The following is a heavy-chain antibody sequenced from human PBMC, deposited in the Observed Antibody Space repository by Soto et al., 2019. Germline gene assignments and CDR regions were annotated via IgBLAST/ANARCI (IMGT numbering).Heavy chain of an antibody. CDR3: ARGVRMLTDEKKIHYYFDY. Sequence: GASVKVSCKASGYTFTSYDINWVRQATGQGLEWMGWMNPNSGNTGYAQKFQGRVTMTRNTSISTAYMELSSLRSEDTAVYYCARGVRMLTDEKKIHYYFDYWGQGTLVTVSS. V-gene: IGHV1-8*01. CDR1: GYTFTSYD. J-gene: IGHJ4*02. D-gene: IGHD7-27*01. CDR2: MNPNSGNT.